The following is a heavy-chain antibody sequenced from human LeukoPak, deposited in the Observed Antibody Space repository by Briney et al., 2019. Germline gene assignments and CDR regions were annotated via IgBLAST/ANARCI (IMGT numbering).Heavy chain of an antibody. V-gene: IGHV3-13*01. CDR2: IGSAGDT. Sequence: GGSLRLSCAASGFTFSSYDMHWVRQATGKGLEWVSAIGSAGDTYYPGSVKGRFTISRENAKNSLYLQMNSLRAGDTAVYYCARGKRLITMVRGVIPSYGMDVWGQGTTVTVSS. J-gene: IGHJ6*02. CDR1: GFTFSSYD. CDR3: ARGKRLITMVRGVIPSYGMDV. D-gene: IGHD3-10*01.